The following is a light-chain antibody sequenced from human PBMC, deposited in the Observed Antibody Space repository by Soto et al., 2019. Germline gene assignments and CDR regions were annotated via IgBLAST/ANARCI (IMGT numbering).Light chain of an antibody. Sequence: DIQMTQSSSTLSGSXXDGVTITCRASQSISSWLAWYQQKPGKAPKXXIYKASSLESGVPSRFSGSGSGTEFTLTISSLQPDDFATYYCQQYNSYLWTFGQGTKVDIK. CDR1: QSISSW. CDR3: QQYNSYLWT. CDR2: KAS. J-gene: IGKJ1*01. V-gene: IGKV1-5*03.